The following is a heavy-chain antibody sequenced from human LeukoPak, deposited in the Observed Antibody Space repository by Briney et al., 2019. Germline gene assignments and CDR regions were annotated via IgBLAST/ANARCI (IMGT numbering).Heavy chain of an antibody. CDR3: ARDPNWNDVSDGYYFDY. CDR1: GGSISSTNW. J-gene: IGHJ4*02. Sequence: KPSGTLSLTCAVSGGSISSTNWWSWVRQPPGKGLEWIGEIYRSGTTNYKPSLKSRVTISLDKSRNHFSLKLTSVTAADSAVYYCARDPNWNDVSDGYYFDYWGQGTLVTVSS. V-gene: IGHV4-4*02. CDR2: IYRSGTT. D-gene: IGHD1-1*01.